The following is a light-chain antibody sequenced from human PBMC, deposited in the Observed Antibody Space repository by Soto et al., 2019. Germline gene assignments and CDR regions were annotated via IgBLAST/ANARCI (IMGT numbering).Light chain of an antibody. J-gene: IGLJ7*01. CDR3: SSYTSNSTIV. V-gene: IGLV2-14*01. CDR1: SSDVGGYNY. CDR2: DVS. Sequence: QSALTQPASVSGSPGQSITLSCTGTSSDVGGYNYVSWYQQHPGKAPKLMIYDVSNRPSGVSNRFSGSKSGNTASLTISGLQAEDEADYYCSSYTSNSTIVFGGGTQLTVL.